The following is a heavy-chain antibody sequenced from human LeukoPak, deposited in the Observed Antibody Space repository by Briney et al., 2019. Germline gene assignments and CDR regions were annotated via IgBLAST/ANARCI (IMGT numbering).Heavy chain of an antibody. V-gene: IGHV1-69*13. CDR2: IIPIFGTA. Sequence: SVTVSCTASGGTFSSYAISWVRQAPGQGLEWMGGIIPIFGTANYAQKFQGRVTITADESTSTAYMELSSLRAEDTAVYYCARALYDYVWGSYRQFDYWGQGTLVTVSS. CDR3: ARALYDYVWGSYRQFDY. CDR1: GGTFSSYA. J-gene: IGHJ4*02. D-gene: IGHD3-16*02.